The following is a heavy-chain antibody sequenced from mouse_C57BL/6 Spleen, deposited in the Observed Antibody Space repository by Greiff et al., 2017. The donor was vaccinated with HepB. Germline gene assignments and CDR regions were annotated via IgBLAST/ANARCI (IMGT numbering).Heavy chain of an antibody. Sequence: EVQLQESGGGLVKPGGSLKLSCAASGFTFSSYAMSWVRQTPEKRLEWVATISDGGSYTYYPDNVKGRFTISRDNAKNNLYLQMSHLKSEDTAMYYCARGADYYDYDRDPYYAMDYWGQGTSVTVSS. CDR3: ARGADYYDYDRDPYYAMDY. J-gene: IGHJ4*01. CDR2: ISDGGSYT. V-gene: IGHV5-4*01. D-gene: IGHD2-4*01. CDR1: GFTFSSYA.